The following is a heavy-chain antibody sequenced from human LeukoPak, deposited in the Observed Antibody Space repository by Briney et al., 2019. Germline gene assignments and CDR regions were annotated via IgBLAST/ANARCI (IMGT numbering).Heavy chain of an antibody. J-gene: IGHJ4*02. V-gene: IGHV1-18*01. CDR1: GYTFTSYG. CDR2: INAYNGNT. Sequence: ASVKVSCKASGYTFTSYGISWVRQAPGQGLEWMGWINAYNGNTNYAQKLQGRVTMTTDTSTSTAYMELRSLRSDDTAVYYCAREDCGGDCYSFWGQGTLLTVSS. CDR3: AREDCGGDCYSF. D-gene: IGHD2-21*02.